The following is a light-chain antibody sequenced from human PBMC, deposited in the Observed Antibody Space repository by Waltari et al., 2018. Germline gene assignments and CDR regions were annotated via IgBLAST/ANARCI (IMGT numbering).Light chain of an antibody. V-gene: IGLV2-14*01. CDR1: SSDVGGYNY. CDR3: ASYTSTRTVI. Sequence: QSALTQPASVSGSPGQSITISCSGTSSDVGGYNYVSWYQQLPGNAPKLMIYDVTRWPSGVSKRFSGSKSGNTASLTIFGLQAEDEADYYWASYTSTRTVIFGGGTRVTVL. CDR2: DVT. J-gene: IGLJ2*01.